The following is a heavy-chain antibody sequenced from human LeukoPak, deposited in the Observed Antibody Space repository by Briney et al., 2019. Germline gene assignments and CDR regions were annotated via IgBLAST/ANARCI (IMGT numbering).Heavy chain of an antibody. CDR3: ARSVNWFDP. CDR2: IYYSGST. CDR1: GGSISSYY. J-gene: IGHJ5*02. V-gene: IGHV4-59*08. Sequence: SETLSLTCAVSGGSISSYYGSWIRQPPGKGLEWIGYIYYSGSTNYNPSLKSRVTISVDTSKNQFSLKLSSVTAADTAVYYCARSVNWFDPWGQGTLVTVSS.